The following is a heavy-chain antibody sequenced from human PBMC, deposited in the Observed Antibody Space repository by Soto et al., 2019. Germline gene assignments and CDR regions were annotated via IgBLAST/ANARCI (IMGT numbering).Heavy chain of an antibody. D-gene: IGHD1-26*01. Sequence: GWAQRLSCADPGFIFSRLRLHWVRQVPGKGPVWVSHISSDGSSTRYADSVKCRFTISRDNARNTLYLQMNGLRADDTAVYYYARDRRGSHDYWCQGTLVTVSS. CDR3: ARDRRGSHDY. J-gene: IGHJ4*02. CDR1: GFIFSRLR. V-gene: IGHV3-74*01. CDR2: ISSDGSST.